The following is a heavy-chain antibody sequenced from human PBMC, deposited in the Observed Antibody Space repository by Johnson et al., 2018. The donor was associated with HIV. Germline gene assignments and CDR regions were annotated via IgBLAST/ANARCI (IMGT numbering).Heavy chain of an antibody. CDR3: ARSRDCSGGSCPDGFDI. V-gene: IGHV3-11*04. CDR2: IDSRGSII. J-gene: IGHJ3*02. CDR1: GFTFNDNW. D-gene: IGHD2-15*01. Sequence: QVQLVESGGGLVQPGGSLRLSCAASGFTFNDNWMTWIRQAPGKGLEWVSYIDSRGSIIYSADSVQGRFTISRDNAKNSLYLQMNSLRAEDAAVYYCARSRDCSGGSCPDGFDIWGQGTKVIVSS.